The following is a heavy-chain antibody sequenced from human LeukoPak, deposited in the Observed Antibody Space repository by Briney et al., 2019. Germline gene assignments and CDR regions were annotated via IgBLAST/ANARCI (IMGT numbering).Heavy chain of an antibody. V-gene: IGHV3-21*01. Sequence: PGGSLRLSCAGSGFTFSSYSMNWVRHAPGKGLEWVSSISSSSSYIYYADSVKGRFTISRDNAKNSLYLQMNSLRAEDTAVYYCARADWDTAMIDYWGQGTLVTVSS. J-gene: IGHJ4*02. CDR1: GFTFSSYS. D-gene: IGHD5-18*01. CDR3: ARADWDTAMIDY. CDR2: ISSSSSYI.